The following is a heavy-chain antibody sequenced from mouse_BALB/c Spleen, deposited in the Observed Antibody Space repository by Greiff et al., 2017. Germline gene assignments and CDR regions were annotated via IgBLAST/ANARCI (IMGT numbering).Heavy chain of an antibody. CDR3: ARGRFAY. V-gene: IGHV1-7*01. CDR2: INPSTGYT. J-gene: IGHJ3*01. CDR1: GYTFTSYW. Sequence: QVQLQQSGAELAKPGASVTMSCKASGYTFTSYWMHWVKQRPGQGLEWIGYINPSTGYTEYNQKFKDKATLTADKSSSTAYMQLSSLTSEDSAVYYCARGRFAYWGQGTLVTVSA.